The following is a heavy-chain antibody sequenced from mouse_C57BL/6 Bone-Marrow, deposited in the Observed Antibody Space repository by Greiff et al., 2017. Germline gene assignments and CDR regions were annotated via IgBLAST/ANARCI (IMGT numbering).Heavy chain of an antibody. V-gene: IGHV1-69*01. J-gene: IGHJ4*01. CDR1: GYTFTSYW. D-gene: IGHD1-1*01. Sequence: VKLQQPGAELVMPGASVKLSCKASGYTFTSYWMHWVKQRPGQGLEWIGEIDPSDSYTNYNQKFKGKSTLTVDKSSSTAYMQLSSLTSEDSAVYYCARDYGSSPYAMDYWGQGTSVTVSS. CDR2: IDPSDSYT. CDR3: ARDYGSSPYAMDY.